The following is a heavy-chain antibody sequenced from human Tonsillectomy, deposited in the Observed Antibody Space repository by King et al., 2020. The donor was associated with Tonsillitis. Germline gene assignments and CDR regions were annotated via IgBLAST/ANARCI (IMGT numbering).Heavy chain of an antibody. CDR2: ISWDGGST. Sequence: VQLVESGGVVVQPGGSLRLSCAASGFTFDDYTMHWVRQAPGKGLEWVYLISWDGGSTYYADSVKGRFTISRDNSKNSLYLQMNSLRTEDTALYYCAKCPSSGYRDYFGMDVWGQGTTVTVPS. CDR1: GFTFDDYT. CDR3: AKCPSSGYRDYFGMDV. J-gene: IGHJ6*02. D-gene: IGHD3-22*01. V-gene: IGHV3-43*01.